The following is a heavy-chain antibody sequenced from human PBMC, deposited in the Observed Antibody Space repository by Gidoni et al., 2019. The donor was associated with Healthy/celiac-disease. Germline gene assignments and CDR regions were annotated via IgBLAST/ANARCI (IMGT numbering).Heavy chain of an antibody. J-gene: IGHJ4*02. Sequence: EVQLLESGGGLVQPGGSLSLSCAASAFTFISYAMSWVRQAPGKGLEWVSAISGSGGSTYYADSVKGRLTISRDNSKNTLYLQMNSLRAEDTAVYYCAKDRYYDSSGNFGYWGQGTLVTVSS. V-gene: IGHV3-23*01. D-gene: IGHD3-22*01. CDR1: AFTFISYA. CDR2: ISGSGGST. CDR3: AKDRYYDSSGNFGY.